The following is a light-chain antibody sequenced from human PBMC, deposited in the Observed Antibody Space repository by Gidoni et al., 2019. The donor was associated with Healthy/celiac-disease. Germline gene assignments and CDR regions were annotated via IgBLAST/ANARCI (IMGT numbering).Light chain of an antibody. V-gene: IGLV9-49*01. J-gene: IGLJ1*01. CDR1: SGYSNYK. CDR2: VGTGGIVG. Sequence: QPVLTPPPSASASLGASVTLTCTLSSGYSNYKVDWYQQRPGKGPRFVMRVGTGGIVGSKGDGIPDCFSVLGSGLNRYLTIKNIQEEDGSDYHCGADHGSGSNFVYVFGTGTKVTVL. CDR3: GADHGSGSNFVYV.